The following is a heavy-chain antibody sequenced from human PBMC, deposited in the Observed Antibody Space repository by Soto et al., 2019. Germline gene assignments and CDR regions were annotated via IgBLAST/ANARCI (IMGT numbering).Heavy chain of an antibody. CDR2: ISWNSGSI. D-gene: IGHD6-19*01. J-gene: IGHJ4*02. Sequence: PGGSLRLSCAASGFTFSSYAMSWVRQAPGKGLEWVSGISWNSGSIGYADSVKGRFTISRDNAKNSLYLQMNSLRAEDTALYYCAKDSGYSSGPSDYWGQGTLVTVSS. CDR3: AKDSGYSSGPSDY. CDR1: GFTFSSYA. V-gene: IGHV3-9*01.